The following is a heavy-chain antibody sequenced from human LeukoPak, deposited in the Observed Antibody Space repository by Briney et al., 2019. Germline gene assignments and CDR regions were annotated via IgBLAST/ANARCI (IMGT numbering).Heavy chain of an antibody. D-gene: IGHD1-20*01. V-gene: IGHV4-31*03. CDR2: VSYSGST. CDR3: ARDPRGDITGTTFDR. CDR1: GGSITSGRYY. J-gene: IGHJ5*02. Sequence: PSQTLSLTCTLSGGSITSGRYYWTWIRQHPQRCLEWIGYVSYSGSTNYNSSLKSRLTISADTSKNQFYLRLTSVTAADTAVYYCARDPRGDITGTTFDRWGQGILVTVSS.